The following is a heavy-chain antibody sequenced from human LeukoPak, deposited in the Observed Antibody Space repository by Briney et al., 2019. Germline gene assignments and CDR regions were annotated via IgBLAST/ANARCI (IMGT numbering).Heavy chain of an antibody. CDR1: VFDFSVYG. CDR2: MWYDGSRE. CDR3: ARGMTRYCSGGGCNDL. D-gene: IGHD2-15*01. J-gene: IGHJ5*02. V-gene: IGHV3-33*01. Sequence: GRSLRLSCAASVFDFSVYGMHWVRQAPGKGLEWVAVMWYDGSREYYADSVKGRFTISRDNSKNTLYLQMNSLRVEDTTVYDCARGMTRYCSGGGCNDLWGQGTLVIVSS.